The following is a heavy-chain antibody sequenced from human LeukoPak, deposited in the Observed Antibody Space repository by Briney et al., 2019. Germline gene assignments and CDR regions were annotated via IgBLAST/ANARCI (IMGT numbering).Heavy chain of an antibody. CDR1: GGTFSSYA. Sequence: ASVKVSCKASGGTFSSYAISWVRQAPGQGLEWMGWISAYNGNTNYAQKLQGRVTMTTDTSTSTAYMELRSLRSDDTAVYYCARAAAAGDFDYWGQGTLVTVSS. V-gene: IGHV1-18*01. CDR3: ARAAAAGDFDY. J-gene: IGHJ4*02. D-gene: IGHD6-13*01. CDR2: ISAYNGNT.